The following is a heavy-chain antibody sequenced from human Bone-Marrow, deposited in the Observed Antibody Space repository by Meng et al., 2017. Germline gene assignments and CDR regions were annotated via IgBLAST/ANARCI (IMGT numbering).Heavy chain of an antibody. CDR1: GGSFSDYY. D-gene: IGHD4-11*01. CDR2: INHSGST. V-gene: IGHV4-34*01. Sequence: VQLQQWGAGLLKPSETLSLTCVVSGGSFSDYYWSWIRQPPGKGLEWIGEINHSGSTNYNPSLESRATISVDTSQNNLSLKLSSVTAADSAVYYCARGPTTMAHDFDYWGQGTLVTASS. J-gene: IGHJ4*02. CDR3: ARGPTTMAHDFDY.